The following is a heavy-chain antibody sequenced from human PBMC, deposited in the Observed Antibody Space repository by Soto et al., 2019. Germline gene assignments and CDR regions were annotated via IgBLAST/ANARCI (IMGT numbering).Heavy chain of an antibody. Sequence: ASVRVSCKASGYTFTSYDINWVRQTAGQGLEWMGWMSPKTANTGYAQKFQGRVTMTRSTSISTAYMELSSLTSEDTAVYYCTGGPPNWGFDSWGQETRVTVSS. J-gene: IGHJ5*01. V-gene: IGHV1-8*01. D-gene: IGHD7-27*01. CDR3: TGGPPNWGFDS. CDR2: MSPKTANT. CDR1: GYTFTSYD.